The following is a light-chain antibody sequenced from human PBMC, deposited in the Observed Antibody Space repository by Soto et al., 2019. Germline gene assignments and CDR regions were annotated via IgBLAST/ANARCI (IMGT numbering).Light chain of an antibody. CDR1: SSDVGSYNR. J-gene: IGLJ2*01. CDR3: SSYTSSSTVL. CDR2: EVS. Sequence: QSALTQPPSVSGSPGQSVTISCTGTSSDVGSYNRVSWYQQPPGTAPKLMIYEVSNRPSGVPDRFSGSKSGNTAPLTISGLQAEDEADYYCSSYTSSSTVLFGGGTKLTVL. V-gene: IGLV2-18*02.